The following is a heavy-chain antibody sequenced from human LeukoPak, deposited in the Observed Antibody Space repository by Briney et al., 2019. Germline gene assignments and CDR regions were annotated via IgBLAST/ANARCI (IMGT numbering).Heavy chain of an antibody. CDR3: MKDYETCTSSCCLGDFAFYL. J-gene: IGHJ3*01. Sequence: GGSLRLSCAAPGFTFSSYAMTWVRQAPGKGLESVSPISGSGVSTYYADSVKGRFTISRDYSKNTLCLQMSCLRAEDTVVYYSMKDYETCTSSCCLGDFAFYLWGHGTMVTVSS. D-gene: IGHD2-2*01. CDR2: ISGSGVST. CDR1: GFTFSSYA. V-gene: IGHV3-23*01.